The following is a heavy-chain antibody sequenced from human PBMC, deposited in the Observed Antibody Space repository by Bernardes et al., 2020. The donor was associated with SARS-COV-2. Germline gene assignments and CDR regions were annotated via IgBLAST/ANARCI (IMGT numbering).Heavy chain of an antibody. J-gene: IGHJ4*02. V-gene: IGHV3-23*01. CDR3: VGHGGFSG. D-gene: IGHD3-3*01. CDR2: NNGFGGK. CDR1: GFTLAGNG. Sequence: GGSLRLSCAASGFTLAGNGMTWVRQAPGKGLEWVSDNNGFGGKFYADSVKGRFAISRDNSKNTVYLQMNSLRAEDTAVYYCVGHGGFSGWGQGTLVTVSS.